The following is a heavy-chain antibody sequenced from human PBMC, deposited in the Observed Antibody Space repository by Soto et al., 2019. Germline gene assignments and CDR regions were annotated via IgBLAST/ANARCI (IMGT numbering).Heavy chain of an antibody. CDR2: ITTSSAYI. Sequence: EVQLVESGGGLVKPGGSLRLSCAASGFTFNTYDMNWVRQAPGKGLEWVSSITTSSAYIYYADSLKGRITISRDNAKNSQFLQMNSLRTEDTAVYYCMRSGGARLLRHSWLDPWGQGTVVTVSS. D-gene: IGHD3-16*01. CDR1: GFTFNTYD. V-gene: IGHV3-21*01. J-gene: IGHJ5*02. CDR3: MRSGGARLLRHSWLDP.